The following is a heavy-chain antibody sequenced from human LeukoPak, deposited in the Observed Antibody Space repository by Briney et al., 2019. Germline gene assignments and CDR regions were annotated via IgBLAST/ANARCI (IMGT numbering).Heavy chain of an antibody. D-gene: IGHD3-22*01. CDR3: AREPPSGLIYAFDI. V-gene: IGHV4-61*02. CDR1: GGSISSGSYY. Sequence: PSETLSLTCTVSGGSISSGSYYWSWFRQPAEKGLEWIGRIYTSGSTNYNPSLKSRVTISVDTSKNQFSLKLSSVTAADTAVYYCAREPPSGLIYAFDIWGQGTMVTVSS. J-gene: IGHJ3*02. CDR2: IYTSGST.